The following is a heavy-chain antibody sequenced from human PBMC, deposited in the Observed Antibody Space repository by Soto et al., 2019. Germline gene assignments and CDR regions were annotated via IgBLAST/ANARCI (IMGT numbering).Heavy chain of an antibody. CDR3: ARGNTDWNYNYYGMDV. Sequence: PGGSLRLSCAASGFTFSSYWMSWVRQAPGKGLEWVANIKQDGSEKYYVDSVKGRFTISRDNAKNSLYLQMNSLRAEDTAVYYCARGNTDWNYNYYGMDVWGQGTTVTVSS. V-gene: IGHV3-7*05. CDR2: IKQDGSEK. D-gene: IGHD1-1*01. J-gene: IGHJ6*02. CDR1: GFTFSSYW.